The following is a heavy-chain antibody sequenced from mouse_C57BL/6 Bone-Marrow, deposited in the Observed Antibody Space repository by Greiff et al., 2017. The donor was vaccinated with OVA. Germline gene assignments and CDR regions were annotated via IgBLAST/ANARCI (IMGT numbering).Heavy chain of an antibody. D-gene: IGHD1-1*01. CDR1: GYTFTSYW. CDR2: IDPSDSYT. CDR3: ARSGFITAP. V-gene: IGHV1-59*01. J-gene: IGHJ2*01. Sequence: QVQLQQPGAELVRPGTSVKLSCKASGYTFTSYWMHWVKQRPGQGLEWIGVIDPSDSYTNYNQKFKGKATLTVDTSSSTAYMQLSILTSEDSAVYYCARSGFITAPWGQGTTLTVSS.